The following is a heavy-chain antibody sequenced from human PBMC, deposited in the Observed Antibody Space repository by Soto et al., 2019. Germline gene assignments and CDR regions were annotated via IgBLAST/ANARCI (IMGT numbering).Heavy chain of an antibody. CDR3: ARVSVGDTAMANTYNWFDP. D-gene: IGHD5-18*01. V-gene: IGHV1-69*13. J-gene: IGHJ5*02. CDR1: GGTFSSYA. Sequence: ASVKVSCKAAGGTFSSYAISWGRQAPGQGLEWMGGIIPIFGTANYAQKFQGRVTITADESTSTAYMELSSLRSEDTAVYYCARVSVGDTAMANTYNWFDPWGQGTLVTVS. CDR2: IIPIFGTA.